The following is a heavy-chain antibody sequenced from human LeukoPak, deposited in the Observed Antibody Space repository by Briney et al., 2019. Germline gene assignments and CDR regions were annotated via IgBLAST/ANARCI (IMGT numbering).Heavy chain of an antibody. CDR1: GYTFTIYG. CDR3: ARVEVGALGVSADY. D-gene: IGHD1-26*01. J-gene: IGHJ4*02. Sequence: ASVKVSCKASGYTFTIYGISWVRQAPGQGLEWMGWISAYNGNTNYAQKLQGRVIMTTDTSTSTAYMELRSLRSDDTAVYYCARVEVGALGVSADYWGQGALVTVSS. V-gene: IGHV1-18*01. CDR2: ISAYNGNT.